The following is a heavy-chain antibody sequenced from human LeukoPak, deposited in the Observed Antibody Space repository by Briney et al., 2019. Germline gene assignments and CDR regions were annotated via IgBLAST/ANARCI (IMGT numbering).Heavy chain of an antibody. CDR3: ARDQPGTYTMSST. CDR2: VSGEQTDK. J-gene: IGHJ5*02. CDR1: GFTFVHFS. Sequence: GRTLRLSCVASGFTFVHFSMYWVRQAPGKGLEWVAFVSGEQTDKYYADSVKGRFTISRDNSRNTLFLEMNSLRPDDTAVYYCARDQPGTYTMSSTWGQGTLVTVSS. D-gene: IGHD7-27*01. V-gene: IGHV3-30*04.